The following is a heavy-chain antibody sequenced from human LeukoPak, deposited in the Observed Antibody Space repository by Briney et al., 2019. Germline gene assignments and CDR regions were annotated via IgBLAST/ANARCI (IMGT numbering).Heavy chain of an antibody. V-gene: IGHV3-74*01. J-gene: IGHJ4*02. CDR2: INRDGSSA. CDR3: ARDRDRRYFDY. CDR1: GFTLSGFW. D-gene: IGHD1-14*01. Sequence: GGSLRLSCAASGFTLSGFWMHWIRQAPGKGLMWLSRINRDGSSADYADSVKGRFTISRDNARSTLDLQMNSLRVEDTAVYYCARDRDRRYFDYWGQGTLVTVSS.